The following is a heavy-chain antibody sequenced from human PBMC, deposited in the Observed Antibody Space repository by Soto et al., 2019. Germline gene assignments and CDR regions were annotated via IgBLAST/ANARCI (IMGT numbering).Heavy chain of an antibody. Sequence: GASVKVSCKASGYTFTGYYMHWVRQAPGQRLEWKGWINPNSGGTNYAQKFQGWVTMTRDTSISTAYMELSRLRSDDTAVYYCAREARAVAGTNDAFDIWGQGTMVTVSS. CDR2: INPNSGGT. J-gene: IGHJ3*02. CDR1: GYTFTGYY. V-gene: IGHV1-2*04. D-gene: IGHD6-19*01. CDR3: AREARAVAGTNDAFDI.